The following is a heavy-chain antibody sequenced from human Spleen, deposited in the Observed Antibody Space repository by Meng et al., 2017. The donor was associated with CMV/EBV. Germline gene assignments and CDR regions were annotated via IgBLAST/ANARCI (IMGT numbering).Heavy chain of an antibody. Sequence: WMCWVRQAPGRGLEWVGRIKSNTDGGTTDYAAPVKGRFTISRDDSKNTLYLQMNSLKTEDTAVYYCTTDLYYYDSSGYYRGFVFDYWGQGTLVTVSS. V-gene: IGHV3-15*01. CDR2: IKSNTDGGTT. CDR1: W. J-gene: IGHJ4*02. CDR3: TTDLYYYDSSGYYRGFVFDY. D-gene: IGHD3-22*01.